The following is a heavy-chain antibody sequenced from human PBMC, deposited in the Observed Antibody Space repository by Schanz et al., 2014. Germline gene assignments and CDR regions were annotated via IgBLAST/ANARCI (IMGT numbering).Heavy chain of an antibody. CDR2: TSNDGSFT. CDR3: ARENLNWEAFDI. J-gene: IGHJ3*02. CDR1: GFTFSDSW. Sequence: EVQLVESGGGLVQPGGSLRLSCAASGFTFSDSWMHWVRQAPGKGLVWVSRTSNDGSFTTFADSVKGRFTISRDNAKNSLYLEMTSLRGEDTAVYYCARENLNWEAFDIWGQGTVVTVSS. V-gene: IGHV3-74*01. D-gene: IGHD7-27*01.